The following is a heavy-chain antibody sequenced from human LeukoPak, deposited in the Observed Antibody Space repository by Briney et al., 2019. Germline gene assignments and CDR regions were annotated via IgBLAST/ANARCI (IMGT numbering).Heavy chain of an antibody. CDR1: GFTVSSNY. Sequence: GGSLRLSCAASGFTVSSNYMSWVRQAPGKGLEWVSVIYSGGSTYYADSVKGRFTISRDNSKNTLYLQMNSLRAEGAAVYYCARGAGTTWNYYYGMDVWGQGTTVTVSS. V-gene: IGHV3-66*01. D-gene: IGHD1-1*01. CDR3: ARGAGTTWNYYYGMDV. CDR2: IYSGGST. J-gene: IGHJ6*02.